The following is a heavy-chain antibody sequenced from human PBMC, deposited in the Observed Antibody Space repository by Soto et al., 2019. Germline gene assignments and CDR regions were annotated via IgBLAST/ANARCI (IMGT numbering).Heavy chain of an antibody. D-gene: IGHD3-10*01. Sequence: QVQLVQSGPEVKKSGSSVKVSCKLSGGTFTSATISWVRQAPGQGLEWMGRIIPILGTGNYAQKFPGRITITEDKATNTGYMEMSSLTSEDTAVYFCAREKGSYNMGRFPFYDMDVWGNGTTVTVSS. CDR3: AREKGSYNMGRFPFYDMDV. V-gene: IGHV1-69*08. CDR2: IIPILGTG. J-gene: IGHJ6*03. CDR1: GGTFTSAT.